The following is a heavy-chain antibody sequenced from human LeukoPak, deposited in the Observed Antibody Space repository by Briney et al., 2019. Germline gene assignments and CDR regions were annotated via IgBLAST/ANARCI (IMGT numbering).Heavy chain of an antibody. CDR1: GFTFSTYS. D-gene: IGHD6-19*01. CDR2: LSSSSTYI. J-gene: IGHJ3*02. V-gene: IGHV3-21*01. Sequence: PGGSLRLSCKTSGFTFSTYSMNWVRQAPGKGLEGVSSLSSSSTYIYYAESVKGRFTISRDNAKNALYLQMNSLRAEDTAVYYCARDVFMAVAGNDAFHIWGQGTMVTVSS. CDR3: ARDVFMAVAGNDAFHI.